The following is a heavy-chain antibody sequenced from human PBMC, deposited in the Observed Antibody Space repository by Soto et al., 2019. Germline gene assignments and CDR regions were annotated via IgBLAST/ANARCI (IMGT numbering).Heavy chain of an antibody. CDR3: ARKPTYHFGD. CDR2: ISAYNGNT. J-gene: IGHJ4*02. Sequence: QVQLVHSGAEVKKPGSSVRVSCKASDYTLTTYGITWVRQAPGQGLEWLGWISAYNGNTMYAQKFQGRVTMTTDTSTRTAYMALRSLTSDDTAVYYCARKPTYHFGDWGQGTQATVSS. D-gene: IGHD1-26*01. V-gene: IGHV1-18*04. CDR1: DYTLTTYG.